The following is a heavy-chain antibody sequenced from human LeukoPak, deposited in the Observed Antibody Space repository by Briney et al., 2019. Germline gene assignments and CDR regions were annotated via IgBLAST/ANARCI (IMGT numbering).Heavy chain of an antibody. D-gene: IGHD3-9*01. CDR2: IYHSGST. CDR3: ARGYYDILTGYYPSHFDY. J-gene: IGHJ4*02. V-gene: IGHV4-30-2*01. CDR1: GGSISSGGYS. Sequence: SQTLSLTCAVSGGSISSGGYSWSWIRQPPGKGLEWIGYIYHSGSTYYNPSLKSRVTISVDRSKNQFSLKLSSVTAADTAVYYCARGYYDILTGYYPSHFDYWGQGTLVTVSS.